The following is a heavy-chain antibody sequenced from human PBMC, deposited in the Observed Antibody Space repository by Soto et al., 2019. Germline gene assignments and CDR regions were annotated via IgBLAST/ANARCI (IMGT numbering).Heavy chain of an antibody. CDR2: ISHKSSAI. V-gene: IGHV3-48*02. D-gene: IGHD4-17*01. J-gene: IGHJ4*02. CDR3: ARNAYSSTTLTIMNY. CDR1: GFTFSNYA. Sequence: EVQLVESGGGLVQPGGSLRLSCAASGFTFSNYAMNWVRQAPGKGLEWVSYISHKSSAIYHADSVKGRFTISRDTAKNSLYLQMNSLRDEDTAVYYCARNAYSSTTLTIMNYWGQGTLVTVSP.